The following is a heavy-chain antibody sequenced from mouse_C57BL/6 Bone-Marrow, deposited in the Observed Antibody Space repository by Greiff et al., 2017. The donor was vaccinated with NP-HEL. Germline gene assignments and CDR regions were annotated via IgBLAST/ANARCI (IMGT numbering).Heavy chain of an antibody. CDR2: ISYDGSN. CDR1: GYSITSGYY. CDR3: ARVGHYGSSSYYAMDY. V-gene: IGHV3-6*01. D-gene: IGHD1-1*01. J-gene: IGHJ4*01. Sequence: EVKLMESGPGLVKPSQSLSLTCSVTGYSITSGYYWNWIRQFPGNKLEWMGYISYDGSNNYNPSLKNRISITRDTSKNQFFLKLNSVTTEDTATYYCARVGHYGSSSYYAMDYWGQGTSVTVSS.